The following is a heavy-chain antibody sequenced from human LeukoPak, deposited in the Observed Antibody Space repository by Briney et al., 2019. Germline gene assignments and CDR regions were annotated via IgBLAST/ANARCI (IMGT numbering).Heavy chain of an antibody. CDR1: GGTFSSYA. CDR3: ARDLCSSGWYDAFDI. Sequence: SVKLSCTASGGTFSSYAISWVRQAPGQGLEWMGRIIPIFGTANYAQKFQGRVTITTDEPTTTAYMELSSLRSEDTAVYYCARDLCSSGWYDAFDISGQGTMVTVSS. V-gene: IGHV1-69*05. D-gene: IGHD6-19*01. J-gene: IGHJ3*02. CDR2: IIPIFGTA.